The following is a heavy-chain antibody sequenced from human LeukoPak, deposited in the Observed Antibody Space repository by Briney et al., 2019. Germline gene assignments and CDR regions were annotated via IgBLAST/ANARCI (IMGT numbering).Heavy chain of an antibody. CDR1: GFTFRDYT. CDR2: INKGGSFM. Sequence: GGSLRLSCAASGFTFRDYTMNWVRQAPGKGLEWVSAINKGGSFMKHADSVKGRFTISRDNSKNTLYLQMNSLRAEDTAVYYCARDYYGSGDYWGQGTLVTVSS. D-gene: IGHD3-10*01. V-gene: IGHV3-NL1*01. J-gene: IGHJ4*02. CDR3: ARDYYGSGDY.